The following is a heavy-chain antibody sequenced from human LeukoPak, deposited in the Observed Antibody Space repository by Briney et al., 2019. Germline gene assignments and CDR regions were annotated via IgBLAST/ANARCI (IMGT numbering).Heavy chain of an antibody. CDR3: AKDLGYSGSYSSRGGLDY. Sequence: GSLRLSCAASGFTFDDYAMHWVRQAPGKGLEGVSLISWEGGSTYYADSVKGRFTISRDNSKTSLYLQMNSLRAEDTALYYCAKDLGYSGSYSSRGGLDYWGQGTLVTVSS. D-gene: IGHD1-26*01. V-gene: IGHV3-43D*03. CDR1: GFTFDDYA. CDR2: ISWEGGST. J-gene: IGHJ4*02.